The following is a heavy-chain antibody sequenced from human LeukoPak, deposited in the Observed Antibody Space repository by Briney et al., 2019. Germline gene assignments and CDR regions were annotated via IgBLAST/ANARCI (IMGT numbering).Heavy chain of an antibody. J-gene: IGHJ4*02. CDR1: GFRFSDYY. CDR3: ARDHNNWNYGVIDF. D-gene: IGHD1-7*01. V-gene: IGHV3-11*04. CDR2: ISGNTPTI. Sequence: GGSLRLSXAASGFRFSDYYMSWIRQVPGRGLEWLSYISGNTPTIYYADSVKGRFTISRDNDKNSLYLHMNSLRAEDTAVYYCARDHNNWNYGVIDFWGQGTLVSVSS.